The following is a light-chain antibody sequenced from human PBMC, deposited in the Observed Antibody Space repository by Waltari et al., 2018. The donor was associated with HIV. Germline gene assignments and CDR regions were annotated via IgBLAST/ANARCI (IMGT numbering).Light chain of an antibody. CDR3: ASWDDNLRHWV. Sequence: QPKMTQAPSASKTPGQRITMSCSGSKSNIGNNFIYWYQQIPGAAPRLVMARNDQRPAGVPDRFSCTKSGTSAFLAITNLRLDDEATYVCASWDDNLRHWVFGGGTKLTVL. V-gene: IGLV1-47*01. J-gene: IGLJ3*02. CDR2: RND. CDR1: KSNIGNNF.